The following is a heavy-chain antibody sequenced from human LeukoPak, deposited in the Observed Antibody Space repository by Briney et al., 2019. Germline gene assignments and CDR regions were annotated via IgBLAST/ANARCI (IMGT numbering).Heavy chain of an antibody. J-gene: IGHJ4*02. CDR1: GGSISNYY. CDR3: ARDIRIVGATLYFDY. D-gene: IGHD1-26*01. Sequence: SETLSLTCTVSGGSISNYYWSWIRQPPGKGLEWIGCMHSSGSTTHNLSLKSRLTMSIDTSKNQLSLKMRSVTTADTAVYYCARDIRIVGATLYFDYWGQGTLVTVSS. CDR2: MHSSGST. V-gene: IGHV4-59*01.